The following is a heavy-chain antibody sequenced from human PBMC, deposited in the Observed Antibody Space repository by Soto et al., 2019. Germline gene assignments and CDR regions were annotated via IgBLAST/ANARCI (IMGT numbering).Heavy chain of an antibody. Sequence: EVQLLESGGGLVQPGGSLRLSCTASGFTFSSDAMSWFRQAPGKGLEWVSAISGSGGSTYYADSVKGRFTISRDNSKNTLYRQMNSLRAEDTAVYYCAKLSMIVVVISYFDYWGQGTLVTVSS. CDR1: GFTFSSDA. CDR3: AKLSMIVVVISYFDY. J-gene: IGHJ4*02. CDR2: ISGSGGST. D-gene: IGHD3-22*01. V-gene: IGHV3-23*01.